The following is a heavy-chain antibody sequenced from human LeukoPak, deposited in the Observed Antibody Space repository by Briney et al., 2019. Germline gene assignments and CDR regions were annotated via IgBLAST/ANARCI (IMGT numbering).Heavy chain of an antibody. D-gene: IGHD3-3*01. CDR3: ARLTIFGVVTNDY. J-gene: IGHJ4*02. Sequence: SETLSLTCDIYGESFTDHHLSWIRQPPGKGLEWIGEISHDEGTNYNPSLKSRVTISVDTSKNQFSLKLSSVTAADTAVYYCARLTIFGVVTNDYWGQGTLVTVSS. CDR2: ISHDEGT. CDR1: GESFTDHH. V-gene: IGHV4-34*01.